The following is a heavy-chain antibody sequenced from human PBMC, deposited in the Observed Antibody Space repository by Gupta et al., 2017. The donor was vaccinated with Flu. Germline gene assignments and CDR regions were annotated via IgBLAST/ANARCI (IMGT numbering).Heavy chain of an antibody. CDR1: GYIFTDYG. Sequence: QVQLVQSGGGVVQPGTSLRLSCAASGYIFTDYGLHWVRQAPGKGLEWVARISYQEGSLTFHADSVKGRFTISRDNSKNTLFLQMNSLRPDDTAVYYCAKWSGVGQWGYYMDIWGKGTTVIVSS. CDR3: AKWSGVGQWGYYMDI. V-gene: IGHV3-30*18. J-gene: IGHJ6*03. CDR2: ISYQEGSLT. D-gene: IGHD2-15*01.